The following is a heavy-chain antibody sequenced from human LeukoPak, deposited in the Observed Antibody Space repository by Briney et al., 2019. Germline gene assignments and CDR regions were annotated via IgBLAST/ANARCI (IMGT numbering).Heavy chain of an antibody. Sequence: PGGSLRLSCSASGFTFSSYAMHWVRQAPGKGLEYVSAISSNGGSTYYADSVKGRLTISRDNSKDTLYLQMSSLRAEDTAVYYCVKDPGYSGYDWIDYWGQGTLVTVSS. CDR2: ISSNGGST. V-gene: IGHV3-64D*06. J-gene: IGHJ4*02. D-gene: IGHD5-12*01. CDR1: GFTFSSYA. CDR3: VKDPGYSGYDWIDY.